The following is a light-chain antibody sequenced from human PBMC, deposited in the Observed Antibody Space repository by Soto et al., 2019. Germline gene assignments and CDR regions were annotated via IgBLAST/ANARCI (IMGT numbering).Light chain of an antibody. CDR3: TSYTSSSTYV. J-gene: IGLJ1*01. CDR1: RSDVGGYNY. V-gene: IGLV2-14*01. CDR2: EVS. Sequence: QSALTQPASVSGSPGQSITISCTGTRSDVGGYNYVSWYQQYPGKAPKLMIYEVSNRPSGVSNRFSGSKSGNTASLTISGLQAEDEGDYYCTSYTSSSTYVFGTGTKLTV.